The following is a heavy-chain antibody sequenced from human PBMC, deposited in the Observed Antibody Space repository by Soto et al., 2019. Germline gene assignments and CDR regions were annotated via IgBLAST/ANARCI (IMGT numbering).Heavy chain of an antibody. CDR2: ISGSGGNT. CDR1: GFTFSSYA. J-gene: IGHJ6*02. D-gene: IGHD3-10*01. V-gene: IGHV3-23*01. Sequence: EVQVLESGGGLVQPGGSLRLSCAASGFTFSSYAMSWVRQAPGKGLEWVSAISGSGGNTYHADSVRGRFTISRDNSKNTLYLQMNSLRAEDTAVYYCAKDPSYGSGSYYYYYYGMDVWGQGTTVTVSS. CDR3: AKDPSYGSGSYYYYYYGMDV.